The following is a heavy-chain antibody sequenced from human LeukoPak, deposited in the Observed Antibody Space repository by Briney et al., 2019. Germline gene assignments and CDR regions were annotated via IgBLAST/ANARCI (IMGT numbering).Heavy chain of an antibody. Sequence: GGSLRLSCAASGGTFSSYSMNWVRQAPGKGLEWVLYISGSSTTIYYADSVKGRFTISRDNAKNSLYLQMNSLRVEDTAVYYWARDSPGSQPDYWGQGTLVTVSS. CDR2: ISGSSTTI. D-gene: IGHD6-13*01. J-gene: IGHJ4*02. CDR3: ARDSPGSQPDY. V-gene: IGHV3-48*01. CDR1: GGTFSSYS.